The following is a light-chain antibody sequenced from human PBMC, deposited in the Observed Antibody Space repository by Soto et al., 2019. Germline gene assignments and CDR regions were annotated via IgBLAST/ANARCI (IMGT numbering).Light chain of an antibody. Sequence: QSALTQPASVSGSPGQSITISCTGTSSDVGRYNYVSWYQQHPGKAPKVMIYDVNNRPSGVSNRFSGSKSGNMASLTISGLQAEDEAHYYCSSYTSSSTPFVFGTGTKLTVL. V-gene: IGLV2-14*03. CDR1: SSDVGRYNY. J-gene: IGLJ1*01. CDR2: DVN. CDR3: SSYTSSSTPFV.